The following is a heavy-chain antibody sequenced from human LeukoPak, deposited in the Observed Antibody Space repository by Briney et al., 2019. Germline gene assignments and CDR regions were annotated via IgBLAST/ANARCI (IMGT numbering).Heavy chain of an antibody. CDR3: THYTVTTSFDY. CDR2: IKSKTDGGTT. Sequence: GGSLRLSCAASGFNFNYVWMNWVRQAPGKGLEWVGRIKSKTDGGTTDYAAPVKGRFTISRDDSKNTLFLQMNSLKTEDTAVYYCTHYTVTTSFDYWGQGTLVTVSS. D-gene: IGHD4-11*01. CDR1: GFNFNYVW. V-gene: IGHV3-15*07. J-gene: IGHJ4*02.